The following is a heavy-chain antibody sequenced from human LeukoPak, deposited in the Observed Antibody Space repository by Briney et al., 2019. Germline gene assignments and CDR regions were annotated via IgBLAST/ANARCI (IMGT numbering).Heavy chain of an antibody. CDR3: ARAPITSPFYFDY. D-gene: IGHD2-2*01. J-gene: IGHJ4*02. Sequence: GGSLRLSCTASGFAFDEHGMTWVRQVPGKGLEWVAGINWSGKSTSYGDPVRGRFTISRDNAKNSLSLQMDSLRAEDTALYCCARAPITSPFYFDYWGQGTLVTVSS. V-gene: IGHV3-20*04. CDR1: GFAFDEHG. CDR2: INWSGKST.